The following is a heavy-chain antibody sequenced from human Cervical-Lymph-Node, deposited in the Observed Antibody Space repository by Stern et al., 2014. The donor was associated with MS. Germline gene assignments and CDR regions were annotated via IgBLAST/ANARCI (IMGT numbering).Heavy chain of an antibody. V-gene: IGHV3-33*08. CDR2: IWVDGNKK. CDR3: VRDDVEYYDFWRGYLRHDY. J-gene: IGHJ4*02. Sequence: VQLVESGGGVVQPGRSLRLSCAASGFSVSGYGMHWVRQPPGQGLEWVALIWVDGNKKYYADSVKGRFTVSRDTSKNTLYLQMNSLRADDTAVYYCVRDDVEYYDFWRGYLRHDYWGQGTLGTVSS. CDR1: GFSVSGYG. D-gene: IGHD3-3*01.